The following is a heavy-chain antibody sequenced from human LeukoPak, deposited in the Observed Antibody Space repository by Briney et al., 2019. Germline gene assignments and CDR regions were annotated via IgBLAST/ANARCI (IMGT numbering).Heavy chain of an antibody. CDR2: INSDGSST. CDR3: AREAPDGWFDP. Sequence: PGGSLRLSCAASRFTFSSYWVHWVRQAPGKGLVWVSRINSDGSSTSYAASVKGRFTISRDNAKNTLYLQMNSLRADDTAVYYCAREAPDGWFDPWGQGTLDPVSS. V-gene: IGHV3-74*01. CDR1: RFTFSSYW. J-gene: IGHJ5*02. D-gene: IGHD5-24*01.